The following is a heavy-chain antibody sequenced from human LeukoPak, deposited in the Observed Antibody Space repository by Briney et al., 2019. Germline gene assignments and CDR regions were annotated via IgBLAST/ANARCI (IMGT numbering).Heavy chain of an antibody. CDR1: GYTFTGHY. D-gene: IGHD4-11*01. CDR2: INPNSGGT. CDR3: ARVPRVDYSNYWFDP. V-gene: IGHV1-2*02. Sequence: ASVNVSCKASGYTFTGHYMHWVRQAPGQGLEWMGWINPNSGGTNYAQKFQGRVTMTRDTSISTAYMELSRLRSDDTAVYYCARVPRVDYSNYWFDPWGQGTLVNVSS. J-gene: IGHJ5*02.